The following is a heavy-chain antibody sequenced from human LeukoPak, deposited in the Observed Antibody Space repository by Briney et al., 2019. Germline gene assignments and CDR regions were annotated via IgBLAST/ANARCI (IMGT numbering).Heavy chain of an antibody. CDR3: ARNTGYSSSWYADY. CDR2: IIPMFGTA. V-gene: IGHV1-69*13. J-gene: IGHJ4*02. D-gene: IGHD6-13*01. CDR1: GGTFSSYA. Sequence: SVKVSCKASGGTFSSYAISWVRQAPGQGLEWMGGIIPMFGTANYAQKFQGRVTITADESTSTAYMELSSLRSEDTAVYYCARNTGYSSSWYADYWGQGTLVTVSS.